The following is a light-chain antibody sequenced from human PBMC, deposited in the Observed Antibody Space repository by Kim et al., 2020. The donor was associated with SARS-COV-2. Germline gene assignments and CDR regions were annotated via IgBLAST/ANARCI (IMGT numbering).Light chain of an antibody. CDR2: GNS. CDR3: QSYDSSLSAWV. Sequence: RVTISCTGSSSNIGAGYDVHWYQQLPGTAPKLLIYGNSNRPSGVPDRVSGSKSGTSASLAITGLQAEDEADYYCQSYDSSLSAWVFGGGTKLTVL. V-gene: IGLV1-40*01. CDR1: SSNIGAGYD. J-gene: IGLJ3*02.